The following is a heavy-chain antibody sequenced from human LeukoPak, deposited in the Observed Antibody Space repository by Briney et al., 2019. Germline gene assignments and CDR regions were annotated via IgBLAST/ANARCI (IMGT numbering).Heavy chain of an antibody. V-gene: IGHV4-34*01. Sequence: SETLSLTCAVYGGSFSGYYWSWIRQPPGKGLEGIGEINHSGSTNYNPSLKSRFTISVDTSKNQFSLKLSSVTAADTAVYYCARATMVRGVIITVYYFDYWGQGTLVTVSS. J-gene: IGHJ4*02. CDR2: INHSGST. D-gene: IGHD3-10*01. CDR1: GGSFSGYY. CDR3: ARATMVRGVIITVYYFDY.